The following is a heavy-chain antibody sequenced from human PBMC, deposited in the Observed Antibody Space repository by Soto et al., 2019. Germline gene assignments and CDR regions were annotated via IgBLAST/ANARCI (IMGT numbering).Heavy chain of an antibody. J-gene: IGHJ4*02. CDR3: AASMGGSLGPYYFDN. CDR1: GFSFSSYA. V-gene: IGHV3-23*01. CDR2: VSGSGVTT. Sequence: EVQLLESGGGLVQPGGSLRLSCAASGFSFSSYAMSWVRQTPGKGLEWVSAVSGSGVTTYYADSVKCRFTISRDNSKNTLYLQMNSLRAEDTAVYYCAASMGGSLGPYYFDNWGQGTLVTVSS.